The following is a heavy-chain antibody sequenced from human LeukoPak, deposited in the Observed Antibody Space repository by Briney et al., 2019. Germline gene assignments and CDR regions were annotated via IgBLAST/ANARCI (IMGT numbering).Heavy chain of an antibody. Sequence: ASVKVSCKASGYTFTDYYMHWVRQAPGQGLEWMGWINPNSGVTMYAQNFQGRVTMTRDTSISTAYMELSSLRSEDTAVYYCARDPYYGSGSYRYGMDVWGKGTTVTISS. CDR2: INPNSGVT. CDR1: GYTFTDYY. J-gene: IGHJ6*04. V-gene: IGHV1-2*02. CDR3: ARDPYYGSGSYRYGMDV. D-gene: IGHD3-10*01.